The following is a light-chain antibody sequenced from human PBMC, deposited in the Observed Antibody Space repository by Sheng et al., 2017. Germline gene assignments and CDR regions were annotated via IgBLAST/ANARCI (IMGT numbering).Light chain of an antibody. CDR1: QGISNS. CDR3: QLSSSPFT. V-gene: IGKV1-27*01. CDR2: AAS. J-gene: IGKJ4*01. Sequence: DIQMTQSPSSLSASVGDRVTITCRASQGISNSLAWYQQKPGKVPKLLIYAASTLQSGVPSRFSGSGSGTEFTLTISSLQPEDFATYYCQLSSSPFTFGGGTKVEIK.